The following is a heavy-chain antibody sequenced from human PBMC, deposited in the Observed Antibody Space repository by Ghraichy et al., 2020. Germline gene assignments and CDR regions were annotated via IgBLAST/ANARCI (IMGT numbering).Heavy chain of an antibody. J-gene: IGHJ4*02. CDR1: GFNFDDYT. V-gene: IGHV3-20*01. CDR3: AKGDGFDFDF. Sequence: GGSLRLSCAASGFNFDDYTMTWVRQAPGKGLEWVADIDWDGSSTNYADSVKGRFTISRDNAKNSLYLQMNSLRAEDTALYHCAKGDGFDFDFWGQGTLVTVSS. D-gene: IGHD3-3*01. CDR2: IDWDGSST.